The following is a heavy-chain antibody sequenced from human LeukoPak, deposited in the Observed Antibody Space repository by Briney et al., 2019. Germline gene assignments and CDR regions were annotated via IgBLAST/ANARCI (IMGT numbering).Heavy chain of an antibody. Sequence: GGSLRLSCAASGFTFDNYGMSWVRQVPGKGLEWVSSINGNGGSTAYADSVKGRFTISRDNAKNSLYLQMNSLRAEDTAVYYCTRDFCSTTSCRFDYWGQGTLVTVSS. CDR3: TRDFCSTTSCRFDY. V-gene: IGHV3-20*04. J-gene: IGHJ4*02. CDR2: INGNGGST. D-gene: IGHD2-2*01. CDR1: GFTFDNYG.